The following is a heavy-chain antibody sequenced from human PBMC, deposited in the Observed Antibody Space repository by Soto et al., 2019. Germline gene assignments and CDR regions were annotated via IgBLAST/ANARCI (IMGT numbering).Heavy chain of an antibody. V-gene: IGHV3-7*01. CDR1: GFAFTTSW. CDR3: ATMRRGSQDDY. D-gene: IGHD2-2*01. J-gene: IGHJ4*02. CDR2: IAEDGSQT. Sequence: EAQLVESGGGLVQPGGSLRLSCAASGFAFTTSWMGWVRQAPGRGLEWLANIAEDGSQTYHVDSVRGRFTITRDNAKNSLYLQMNSLRAEDTAVYYCATMRRGSQDDYCGLGTLVTVSS.